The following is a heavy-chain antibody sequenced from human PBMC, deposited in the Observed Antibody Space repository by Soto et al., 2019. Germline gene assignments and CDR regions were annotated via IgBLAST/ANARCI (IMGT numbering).Heavy chain of an antibody. CDR2: IYPGDSDT. CDR1: GYSFTSYW. J-gene: IGHJ6*02. D-gene: IGHD3-10*02. Sequence: GESLKISCKGSGYSFTSYWIGWVRQMPGKGLERMGIIYPGDSDTRYSPSFHGQVTISADKSISTAYLQWSSLKASDTAMYYCARLLFPYYYYYGMDVWGQGTTVTVSS. CDR3: ARLLFPYYYYYGMDV. V-gene: IGHV5-51*01.